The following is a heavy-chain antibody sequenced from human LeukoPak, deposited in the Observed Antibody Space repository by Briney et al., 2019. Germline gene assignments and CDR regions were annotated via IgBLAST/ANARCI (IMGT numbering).Heavy chain of an antibody. Sequence: ASVKVSCQASGYTFTGYYMHWVRQAPGQGLEWMGRINPNSGGTNYAQKFQGRVTMTRDTSISTAYMELSRLRSDDTAVYYCATHTPITMVRGVMISWGQGTLVTVSS. J-gene: IGHJ4*02. CDR3: ATHTPITMVRGVMIS. D-gene: IGHD3-10*01. CDR2: INPNSGGT. CDR1: GYTFTGYY. V-gene: IGHV1-2*06.